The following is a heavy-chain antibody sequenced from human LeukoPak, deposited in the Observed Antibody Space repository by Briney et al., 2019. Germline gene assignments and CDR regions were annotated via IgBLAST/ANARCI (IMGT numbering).Heavy chain of an antibody. J-gene: IGHJ4*02. Sequence: SETLSLTCTVSGYSISSGYYWGWIRQPPGKGLEWIGSIYHSGSTYYNPSLKSRVTISVDTSKNQFSLKLSSVTAADTAVYYCARSGYSSGWFGWYYFDYWGQGTLVTVSS. CDR2: IYHSGST. CDR1: GYSISSGYY. V-gene: IGHV4-38-2*02. D-gene: IGHD6-19*01. CDR3: ARSGYSSGWFGWYYFDY.